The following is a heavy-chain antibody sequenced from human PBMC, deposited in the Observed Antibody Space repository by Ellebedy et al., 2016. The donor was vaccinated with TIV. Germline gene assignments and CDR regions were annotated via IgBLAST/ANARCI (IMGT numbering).Heavy chain of an antibody. CDR1: GYSISSGYY. D-gene: IGHD3-10*01. CDR2: IYHSGST. V-gene: IGHV4-38-2*02. CDR3: ARGGYYGSDVDY. J-gene: IGHJ4*02. Sequence: SETLSLTXTVSGYSISSGYYWGWIRQPPGKGLEWIGSIYHSGSTYYNPSLKSRVTISVDTSKNQFSLKLSSVTAADTAVYYCARGGYYGSDVDYWGQGTLVTVSS.